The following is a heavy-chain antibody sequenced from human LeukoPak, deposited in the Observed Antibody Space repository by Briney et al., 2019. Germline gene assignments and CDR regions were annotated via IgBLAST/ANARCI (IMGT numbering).Heavy chain of an antibody. Sequence: NASETLSLTCTVSGGSISSYYWSWIRQPPGKGLGWIGYIYYSGSTNYNPSLKSRVTISVDTSKNQFSLKLSSVTAADTAVYYCARSTVAGTRKVDYWGQGTLVTVSS. V-gene: IGHV4-59*08. D-gene: IGHD6-19*01. CDR1: GGSISSYY. CDR3: ARSTVAGTRKVDY. J-gene: IGHJ4*02. CDR2: IYYSGST.